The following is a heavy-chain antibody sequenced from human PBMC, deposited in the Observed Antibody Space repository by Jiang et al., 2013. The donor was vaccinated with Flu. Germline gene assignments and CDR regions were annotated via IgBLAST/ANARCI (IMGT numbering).Heavy chain of an antibody. D-gene: IGHD5-12*01. V-gene: IGHV1-69*01. CDR3: ARAVXSGYEHDGRPRYSLLPTP. J-gene: IGHJ1*01. Sequence: GAEVKKPGSSVKVSCKASGGSFSTFIISWVRQAPGQGLEWMGGIIPIFGPPNYAQKFQGRVTLTADESTATAYMGLSSLKSEDTAVYFCARAVXSGYEHDGRPRYSLLPTPWG. CDR1: GGSFSTFI. CDR2: IIPIFGPP.